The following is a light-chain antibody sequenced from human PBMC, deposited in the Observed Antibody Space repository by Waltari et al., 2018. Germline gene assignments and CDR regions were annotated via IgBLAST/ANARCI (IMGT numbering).Light chain of an antibody. CDR1: SRDGCGYNY. V-gene: IGLV2-14*03. J-gene: IGLJ1*01. CDR2: DVS. Sequence: QSALTPPASVSGSPGQSITISCPGISRDGCGYNYVSWYQQYPGKTPKLMIYDVSTRPSGVSNRFSGSKSGNTASLTISGLQAEDEADYYCSSYTSSSPYVFGTGTKVTVL. CDR3: SSYTSSSPYV.